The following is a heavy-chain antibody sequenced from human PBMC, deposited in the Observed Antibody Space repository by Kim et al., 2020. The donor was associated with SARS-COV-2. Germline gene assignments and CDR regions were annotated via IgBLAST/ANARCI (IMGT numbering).Heavy chain of an antibody. CDR3: ARKSLYDILTGIKSAFDI. J-gene: IGHJ3*02. Sequence: ASVKVSCKASGYTFTSYAMHWVRQAPGQRLEWMGWINAGNGNTKYSQKFQGRVTITRDTYASTAHMELSSLRSDDTAEYYCARKSLYDILTGIKSAFDIW. CDR1: GYTFTSYA. V-gene: IGHV1-3*01. CDR2: INAGNGNT. D-gene: IGHD3-9*01.